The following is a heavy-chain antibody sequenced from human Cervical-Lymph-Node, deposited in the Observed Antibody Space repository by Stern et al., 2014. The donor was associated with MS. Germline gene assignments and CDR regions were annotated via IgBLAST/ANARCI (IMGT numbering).Heavy chain of an antibody. J-gene: IGHJ5*02. V-gene: IGHV4-61*02. D-gene: IGHD4-17*01. CDR2: IYTRGST. Sequence: VQLVESGPGLVKPSQTLSLTCSVSGYSMSSGGYFWTWIRQSAGKGLEWIGRIYTRGSTNYNPSLSGRVTISIDTSNNQFSRNLTSVTAADTAVYYCARVKMEDHGDHIWFDTWGQGTLVTVSS. CDR3: ARVKMEDHGDHIWFDT. CDR1: GYSMSSGGYF.